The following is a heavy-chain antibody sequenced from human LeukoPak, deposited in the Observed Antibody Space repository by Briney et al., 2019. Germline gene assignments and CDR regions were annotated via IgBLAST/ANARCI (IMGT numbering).Heavy chain of an antibody. Sequence: PSQTLSLTCTVSGGSISSGSYYWSWIRQPAGEGLEWIGRIYTSGSTNYNPSLKSRVTISVDTSKNQFSLKLSSVTAADTAVYYCASGRVSGTEDDAFDIWGQGTMVTVSS. J-gene: IGHJ3*02. V-gene: IGHV4-61*02. CDR1: GGSISSGSYY. CDR3: ASGRVSGTEDDAFDI. D-gene: IGHD6-13*01. CDR2: IYTSGST.